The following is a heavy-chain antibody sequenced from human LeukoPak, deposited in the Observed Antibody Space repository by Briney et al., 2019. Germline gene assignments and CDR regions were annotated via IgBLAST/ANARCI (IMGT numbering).Heavy chain of an antibody. CDR1: GFTFSNYV. Sequence: PGGSLRLSCAASGFTFSNYVMSWVRQAPGKGLEWVSYINHNGEMIFYPDFVKGRFTISRDNAKNSLCLQMNSLRDEDTAVYYCARDNDWAFHYWGQGTLVNVSS. CDR3: ARDNDWAFHY. CDR2: INHNGEMI. D-gene: IGHD3-9*01. V-gene: IGHV3-48*02. J-gene: IGHJ4*02.